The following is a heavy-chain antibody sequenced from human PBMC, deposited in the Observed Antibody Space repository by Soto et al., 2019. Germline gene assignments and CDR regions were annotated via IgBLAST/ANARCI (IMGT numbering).Heavy chain of an antibody. Sequence: QVQLVESGGGVVKPGRSLKLSCAASGFTFSSHAMHWVRQAPGRGPEWVAGISYDRNNKFYADSVKGRFTLSRDNSKSTLYLQMNSLRVDDTALYYCARDLGGSQLDYWGQGTLVTVSS. D-gene: IGHD3-16*01. J-gene: IGHJ4*02. CDR1: GFTFSSHA. CDR3: ARDLGGSQLDY. CDR2: ISYDRNNK. V-gene: IGHV3-30-3*01.